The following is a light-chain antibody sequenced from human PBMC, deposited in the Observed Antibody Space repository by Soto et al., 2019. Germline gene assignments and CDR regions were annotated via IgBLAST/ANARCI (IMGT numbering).Light chain of an antibody. Sequence: QSVLTQPPSVSGAPGQRVTISCTGSSSNIGAGYDVQWYQQLPGTAPKLLIYGNTNRPSGVPDRFSGSKSGTSASLAIAGLQAEDEADYYCQSYDSSFYVFGTGTKLTVL. J-gene: IGLJ1*01. CDR3: QSYDSSFYV. CDR2: GNT. V-gene: IGLV1-40*01. CDR1: SSNIGAGYD.